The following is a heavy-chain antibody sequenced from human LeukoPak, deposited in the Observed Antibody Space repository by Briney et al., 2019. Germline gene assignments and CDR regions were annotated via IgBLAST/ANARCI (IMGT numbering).Heavy chain of an antibody. CDR1: GFTFSSYA. CDR3: ARESGSFPSEGAFDI. CDR2: IRSNGGST. Sequence: GGSLRLSCAASGFTFSSYAMHWVRQAPGKGLEYVSAIRSNGGSTYYANSVKGRFTISRDNSKNTLYLQMGSLRAEDMAVYYCARESGSFPSEGAFDIWGQGTMVTVSS. D-gene: IGHD1-26*01. V-gene: IGHV3-64*01. J-gene: IGHJ3*02.